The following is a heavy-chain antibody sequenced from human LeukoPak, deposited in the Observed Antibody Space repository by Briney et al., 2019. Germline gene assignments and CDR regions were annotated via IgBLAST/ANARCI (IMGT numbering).Heavy chain of an antibody. CDR1: GFTFSYYW. D-gene: IGHD3-10*01. V-gene: IGHV3-7*03. J-gene: IGHJ3*02. CDR3: ASQWDILKSGRGAFDI. CDR2: IKQDGSEK. Sequence: GGSLRLSCAASGFTFSYYWMSWVRQSPGKGLEWVANIKQDGSEKYYVDSVKGRFTISRDNAKNSLYLQMNSLRAEDTAVYYCASQWDILKSGRGAFDIWGQGTLVTVSS.